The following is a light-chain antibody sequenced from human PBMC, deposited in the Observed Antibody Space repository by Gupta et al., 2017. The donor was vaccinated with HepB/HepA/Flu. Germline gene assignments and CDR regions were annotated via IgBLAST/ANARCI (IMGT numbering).Light chain of an antibody. CDR3: QQSDSNLLLT. CDR2: AAS. V-gene: IGKV1-39*01. Sequence: DIQMTQSPSSLSASIGDRVTITCRASQNINTYLNWYQQKPGKAPKLLIYAASSLQSGVPSRFSGSGSGTHFTLTITTLQPEDFATYFCQQSDSNLLLTFGPGTKVDIK. J-gene: IGKJ3*01. CDR1: QNINTY.